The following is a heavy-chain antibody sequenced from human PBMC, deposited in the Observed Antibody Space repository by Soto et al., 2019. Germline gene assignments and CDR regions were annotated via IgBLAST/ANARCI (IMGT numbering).Heavy chain of an antibody. V-gene: IGHV1-69*13. CDR1: GGTFISYS. CDR3: ARSITGTTTAFDI. J-gene: IGHJ3*02. Sequence: GAPMKVSWQGSGGTFISYSIRRGGQAPGQGLEWMGGIIPIFGTANYAQKFQGRVTITADESKSTAYMELSSLRSEDTAVYYCARSITGTTTAFDIWGQGTMVTVSS. D-gene: IGHD1-20*01. CDR2: IIPIFGTA.